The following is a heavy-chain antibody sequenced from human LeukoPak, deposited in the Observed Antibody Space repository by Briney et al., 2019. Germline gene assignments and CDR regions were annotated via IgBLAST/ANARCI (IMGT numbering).Heavy chain of an antibody. J-gene: IGHJ6*04. CDR2: IFPSGGEI. V-gene: IGHV3-23*01. D-gene: IGHD3-10*02. CDR1: GFTFSTFA. Sequence: HSGGSLRLSCEASGFTFSTFAMIWVRQPPGKGLEWVSSIFPSGGEIHYADSVRGRFTISRDNSKSTLSLQMNSLRAEDTAVYYCAELGITMIGGVWGKGTTVTISS. CDR3: AELGITMIGGV.